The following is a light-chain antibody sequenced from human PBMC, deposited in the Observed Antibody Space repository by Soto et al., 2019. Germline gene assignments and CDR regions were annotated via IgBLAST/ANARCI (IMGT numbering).Light chain of an antibody. J-gene: IGKJ1*01. CDR1: QSISNY. V-gene: IGKV1-39*01. CDR2: AAS. Sequence: IQITQSPSSLSASVGDRVTITCRASQSISNYLNWYQQKPGEAPKLLIYAASSLQSGVPSRFSGSGSGTDFTLTINSLQPEDFATYYCQQSDTTWTFGQGTKVDIK. CDR3: QQSDTTWT.